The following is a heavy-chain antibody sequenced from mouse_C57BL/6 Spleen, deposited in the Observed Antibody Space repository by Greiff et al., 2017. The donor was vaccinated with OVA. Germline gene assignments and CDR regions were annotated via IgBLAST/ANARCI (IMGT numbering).Heavy chain of an antibody. D-gene: IGHD1-1*01. CDR1: GYAFTNYL. CDR2: INPGSGGT. CDR3: ARQELRGYFDV. J-gene: IGHJ1*03. V-gene: IGHV1-54*01. Sequence: QVQLKESGAELVRPGTSVKVSCKASGYAFTNYLIEWVKQRPGQGLEWIGVINPGSGGTNYNEKFKGKATLTADKSSSTAYMQLSSLTSEDSAVYFCARQELRGYFDVWGTGTTVTVSS.